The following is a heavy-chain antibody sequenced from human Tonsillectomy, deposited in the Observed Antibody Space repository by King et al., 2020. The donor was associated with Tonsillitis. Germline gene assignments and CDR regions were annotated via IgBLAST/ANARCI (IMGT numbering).Heavy chain of an antibody. CDR1: GGSISTYY. CDR2: IYSSGST. D-gene: IGHD2-15*01. CDR3: ARHRAASDRLDP. J-gene: IGHJ5*02. V-gene: IGHV4-59*08. Sequence: QLQESGPGLVKPSETLSLICTVSGGSISTYYWSWIRQPPGKGLEWIGYIYSSGSTNYNPSLRSRVTISVDTSKNQFSLKLSSVSAAETAVYYLARHRAASDRLDPWGQGTLVTVSS.